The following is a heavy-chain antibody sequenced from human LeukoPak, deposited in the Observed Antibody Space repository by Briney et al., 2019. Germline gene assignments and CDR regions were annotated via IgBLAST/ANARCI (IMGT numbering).Heavy chain of an antibody. CDR1: GFTFGDYG. J-gene: IGHJ6*03. CDR2: INWNGGST. Sequence: GGSLRLSCAASGFTFGDYGMSWVRQAPGKGLEWVSGINWNGGSTGYADSVKGRFTISRDNAKNSLYLQMNSLRAEDTALYYCARPSGPNYYYYYMDVWGKGTTVTVSS. CDR3: ARPSGPNYYYYYMDV. V-gene: IGHV3-20*04.